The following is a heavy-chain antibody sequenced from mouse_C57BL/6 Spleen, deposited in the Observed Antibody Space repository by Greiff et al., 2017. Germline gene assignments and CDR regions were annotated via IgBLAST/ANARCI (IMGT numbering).Heavy chain of an antibody. CDR3: ARSPYDYVSHWYFDV. V-gene: IGHV1-81*01. CDR1: GYTFTSYG. D-gene: IGHD2-4*01. Sequence: QVQLKESGAELARPGASVKLSCKASGYTFTSYGISWVKQRTGQGLEWIGEIYPRSGNTYYNEKFKGKATLTADKSSSTAYMELRSLTSEDSAVYFCARSPYDYVSHWYFDVWGTGTTVTVSS. CDR2: IYPRSGNT. J-gene: IGHJ1*03.